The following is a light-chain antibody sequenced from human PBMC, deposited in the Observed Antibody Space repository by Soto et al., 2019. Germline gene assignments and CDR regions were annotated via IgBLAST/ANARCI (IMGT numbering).Light chain of an antibody. V-gene: IGLV1-40*01. Sequence: QLVLTQPPSVSGAPGQRVTISCTGSSSNIGAGYDVHWYQQLPGTAPKLLIYGNSNRPSGVPDRFSGSKSDTSASLAITGLQAEDEADYYCQSYDSSLSYVFGPGTKLTVL. CDR3: QSYDSSLSYV. CDR1: SSNIGAGYD. J-gene: IGLJ1*01. CDR2: GNS.